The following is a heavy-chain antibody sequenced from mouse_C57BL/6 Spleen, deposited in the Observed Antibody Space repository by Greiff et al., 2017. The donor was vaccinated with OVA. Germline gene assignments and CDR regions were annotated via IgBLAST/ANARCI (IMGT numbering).Heavy chain of an antibody. Sequence: QVQLQQPGAELVKPGASVKLSCKASGYTFTSYWMHWVKQRPGQGLEWIGMIHPNSGSTNYNEKFKNKATLTVDKSSSTAYMQLSSLTSEDSAVYYCALTITIVNYFDCWGQGTTLTVSS. J-gene: IGHJ2*01. CDR1: GYTFTSYW. D-gene: IGHD1-1*01. CDR3: ALTITIVNYFDC. CDR2: IHPNSGST. V-gene: IGHV1-64*01.